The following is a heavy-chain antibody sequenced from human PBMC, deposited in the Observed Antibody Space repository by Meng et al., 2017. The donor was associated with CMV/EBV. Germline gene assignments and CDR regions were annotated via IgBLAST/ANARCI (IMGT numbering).Heavy chain of an antibody. CDR2: INSDGSRT. J-gene: IGHJ4*02. CDR1: GFTFSRYW. D-gene: IGHD3/OR15-3a*01. Sequence: GESLKISCAGLGFTFSRYWMHWVRQAPGKGLVWVSRINSDGSRTRDADSVKGRFTISTDSDKSLLFLEMNNLRAEDTAVYYCARDRDWAFDYWGQGTLVTVSS. CDR3: ARDRDWAFDY. V-gene: IGHV3-74*01.